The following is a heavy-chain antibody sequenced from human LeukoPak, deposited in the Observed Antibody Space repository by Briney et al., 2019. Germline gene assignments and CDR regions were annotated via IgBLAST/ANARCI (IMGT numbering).Heavy chain of an antibody. D-gene: IGHD6-19*01. CDR2: GDYSGGT. CDR3: AGERGEEYSSGWYKRNYFDN. CDR1: GGSISSGGYS. Sequence: PSETLSLTCAVSGGSISSGGYSWSWIRQPPGKGLEWIASGDYSGGTYYNPSLESRVAISADMSKNQFSLKLTSVTGADTAVYYCAGERGEEYSSGWYKRNYFDNWGQGIRVTVSS. V-gene: IGHV4-39*07. J-gene: IGHJ4*02.